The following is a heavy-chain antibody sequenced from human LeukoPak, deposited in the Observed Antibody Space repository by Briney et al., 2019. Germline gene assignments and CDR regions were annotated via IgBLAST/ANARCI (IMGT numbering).Heavy chain of an antibody. Sequence: PGGSLRLSCAASGFTFDDYAMHWVRQAPGKGLEWVSGISWNSGSIGYVDSAKGRFTISRDNAKNSVDLQMNSLRAEDTAVYYCAELGITMIGGVWGKGTTVTISS. CDR2: ISWNSGSI. J-gene: IGHJ6*04. D-gene: IGHD3-10*02. CDR1: GFTFDDYA. CDR3: AELGITMIGGV. V-gene: IGHV3-9*01.